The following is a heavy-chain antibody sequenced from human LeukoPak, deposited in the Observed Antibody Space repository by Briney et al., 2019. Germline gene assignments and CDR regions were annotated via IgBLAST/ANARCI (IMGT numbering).Heavy chain of an antibody. D-gene: IGHD6-19*01. CDR2: ISSSSSYI. CDR3: AKDENSSGWYGDAFDI. V-gene: IGHV3-21*01. J-gene: IGHJ3*02. Sequence: GGSLRLSCAASGFTFSSYSMNWVRQAPGKGLEWVSSISSSSSYIYYADSVKGRFTISRDNAKNSLYLQMSSLRAEDTAVYYCAKDENSSGWYGDAFDIWGQGTMVTVSS. CDR1: GFTFSSYS.